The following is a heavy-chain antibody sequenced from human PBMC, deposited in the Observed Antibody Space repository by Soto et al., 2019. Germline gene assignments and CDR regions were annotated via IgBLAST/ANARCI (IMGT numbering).Heavy chain of an antibody. CDR3: ATFKQAPNGIDF. CDR1: GYTFTSYY. D-gene: IGHD2-8*01. CDR2: INPKSGDT. J-gene: IGHJ4*02. Sequence: SVNFSFKAAGYTFTSYYLYSVRQSPGQGLEWVGRINPKSGDTNYAQRFQGRVTMTRDTSISTAYLELSHLRYDDTAFSYCATFKQAPNGIDFWGQGPLVTVPS. V-gene: IGHV1-2*06.